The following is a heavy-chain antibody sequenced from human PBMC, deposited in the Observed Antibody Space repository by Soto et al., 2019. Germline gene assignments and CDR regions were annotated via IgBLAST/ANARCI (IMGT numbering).Heavy chain of an antibody. D-gene: IGHD3-3*01. CDR3: ARAVDFWSGYPYYYYYYMDV. Sequence: EVQLVESGGGLVQPGGSLRLSCAASGFTFSSYWMHWVRQAPGKGLVWVSRINSDGSSTSYADSVKGRFTISRDNAKITLYLQMNSLRAEDTAVYYCARAVDFWSGYPYYYYYYMDVWGKGTTVTVSS. V-gene: IGHV3-74*01. CDR1: GFTFSSYW. J-gene: IGHJ6*03. CDR2: INSDGSST.